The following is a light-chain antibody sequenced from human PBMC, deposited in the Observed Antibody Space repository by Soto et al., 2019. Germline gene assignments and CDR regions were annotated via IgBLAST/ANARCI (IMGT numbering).Light chain of an antibody. V-gene: IGKV1-39*01. CDR2: SAS. Sequence: DIQMTQSPYSLSASVGDRVTITCRASQSISIFLNWYQQKPGKAPKLLVYSASTLESGVPSRFSGSGSGTEFTLTINSLQPEDFATYYCQLSFGVPRTFGQGTKVEI. J-gene: IGKJ1*01. CDR1: QSISIF. CDR3: QLSFGVPRT.